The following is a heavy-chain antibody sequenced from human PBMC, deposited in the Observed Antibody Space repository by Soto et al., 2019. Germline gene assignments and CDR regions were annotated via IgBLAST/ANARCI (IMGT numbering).Heavy chain of an antibody. Sequence: ASVKVSCKASGYTFTGYYMHWVRQAPGQGLEWMGWINPNSGGTNYAQKFQERVTITRDMSTSTAYMELSSLRSEDTAVYYCAADTDSSGYYYYYGMDVWGQGTTVTVSS. J-gene: IGHJ6*02. CDR3: AADTDSSGYYYYYGMDV. CDR2: INPNSGGT. D-gene: IGHD6-25*01. CDR1: GYTFTGYY. V-gene: IGHV1-2*02.